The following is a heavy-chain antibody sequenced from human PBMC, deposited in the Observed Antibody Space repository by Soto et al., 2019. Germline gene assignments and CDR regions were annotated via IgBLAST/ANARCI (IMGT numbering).Heavy chain of an antibody. CDR3: ATVRAHYFAY. CDR2: IYYTGST. CDR1: GGSISSDYYY. J-gene: IGHJ4*02. Sequence: HVQLQESGPGLVKPSQTLSLTCTVSGGSISSDYYYWSWIRQPPGKGLEWLAFIYYTGSTYYNPSLKSRLTISIDTSKNQFSLSLRSVTAADTAVYYCATVRAHYFAYWGQGTLVTVSS. V-gene: IGHV4-30-4*01.